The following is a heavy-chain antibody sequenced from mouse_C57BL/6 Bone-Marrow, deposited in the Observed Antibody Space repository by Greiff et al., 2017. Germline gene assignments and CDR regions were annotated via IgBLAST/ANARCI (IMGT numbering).Heavy chain of an antibody. CDR1: GFTFSSYA. D-gene: IGHD1-1*01. V-gene: IGHV5-9-1*02. Sequence: EVKLVESGEGLVKPGGSLKLSCAASGFTFSSYAMSWVRQTPEKRLEWVAYFSSGGDYIYYADTVKGRFTISRDNARNTLYRKLSSLKSEDTAMYYSTSVGYYGSREYFDVWGTGTTVTVSS. CDR3: TSVGYYGSREYFDV. CDR2: FSSGGDYI. J-gene: IGHJ1*03.